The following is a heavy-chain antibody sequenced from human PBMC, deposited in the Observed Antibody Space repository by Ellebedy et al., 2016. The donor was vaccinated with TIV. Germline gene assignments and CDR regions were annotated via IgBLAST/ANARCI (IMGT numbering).Heavy chain of an antibody. J-gene: IGHJ4*02. CDR2: ISAYNGNT. Sequence: AASVKVSCKASGYTFTNYGFSWVRQAPGQGLEWMGWISAYNGNTNYAQNLQGRVTMTTDTSTSTAYMELRSLRSDDTAVYYCARDRGYYGSNYFDYWGQGTLVTVSS. D-gene: IGHD3-10*01. CDR1: GYTFTNYG. CDR3: ARDRGYYGSNYFDY. V-gene: IGHV1-18*01.